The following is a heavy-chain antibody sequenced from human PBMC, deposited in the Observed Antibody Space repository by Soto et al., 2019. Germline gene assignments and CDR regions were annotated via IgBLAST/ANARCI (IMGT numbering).Heavy chain of an antibody. CDR1: GASFSNSY. V-gene: IGHV4-4*07. J-gene: IGHJ4*02. D-gene: IGHD1-1*01. CDR2: ISASGNT. Sequence: QVQLQESGPGLVKPSETLSLTCTVSGASFSNSYWSWIRRPAGKRLESIARISASGNTNYNPSLKGRVTMSIDTSKNQFSLKVTSVTAADTALYYCAKESGAPAGTAEYWGQGILVTVSS. CDR3: AKESGAPAGTAEY.